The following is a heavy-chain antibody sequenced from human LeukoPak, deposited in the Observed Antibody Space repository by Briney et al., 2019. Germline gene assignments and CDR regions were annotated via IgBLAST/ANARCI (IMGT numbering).Heavy chain of an antibody. J-gene: IGHJ4*02. V-gene: IGHV3-48*03. Sequence: GGSLRLSCAASGFTFSSYEMNWVRQAPGKGLEWVSYISSSGSTIYYADSVKGRFTISRDNAKNSLYLQMNSLRAEDTAVYYCARATHQCGVVVIRPQPFDYWGQGTLVTVSS. CDR1: GFTFSSYE. CDR2: ISSSGSTI. D-gene: IGHD3-22*01. CDR3: ARATHQCGVVVIRPQPFDY.